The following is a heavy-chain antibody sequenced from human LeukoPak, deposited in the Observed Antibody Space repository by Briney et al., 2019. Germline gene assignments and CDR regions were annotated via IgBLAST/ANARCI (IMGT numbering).Heavy chain of an antibody. Sequence: ASVKVSCKASGYTFTSYDINWVRQATGQGLEWMGWMNPNSGNTGYAQKFQGRVTITRNTSISTAYMELSSLRSEDTAVCYCARGRGTIFGVVIYYFDYWGQGTLVTVSS. CDR2: MNPNSGNT. CDR1: GYTFTSYD. J-gene: IGHJ4*02. V-gene: IGHV1-8*03. D-gene: IGHD3-3*01. CDR3: ARGRGTIFGVVIYYFDY.